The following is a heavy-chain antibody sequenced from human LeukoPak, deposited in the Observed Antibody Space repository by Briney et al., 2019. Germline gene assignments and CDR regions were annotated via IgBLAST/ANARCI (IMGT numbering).Heavy chain of an antibody. D-gene: IGHD6-13*01. CDR2: INPNSGGT. Sequence: GASVKVSCKASGYTFTGYYMHWVRQAPGQGLEWMGWINPNSGGTNYAQKFQGRVTMTRDTPISPPYIELSRLRSDDTAVYYCARERQQRVSNDWFDPWSQGTLVTVSS. CDR1: GYTFTGYY. J-gene: IGHJ5*02. CDR3: ARERQQRVSNDWFDP. V-gene: IGHV1-2*02.